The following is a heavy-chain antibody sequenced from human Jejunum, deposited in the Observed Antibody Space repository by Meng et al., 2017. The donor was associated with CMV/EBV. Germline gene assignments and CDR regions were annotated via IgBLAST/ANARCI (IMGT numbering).Heavy chain of an antibody. CDR2: ITHRGSR. Sequence: CAVYAASCSGCYSTWISQPPGKALGWMGEITHRGSRNYTPYPKSRVTIPFDTSTKQSSLKVNSVIAADTAVYYCVRFGESFNWFDPWGQGNLVTVSS. CDR3: VRFGESFNWFDP. V-gene: IGHV4-34*01. D-gene: IGHD3-10*01. J-gene: IGHJ5*02. CDR1: AASCSGCY.